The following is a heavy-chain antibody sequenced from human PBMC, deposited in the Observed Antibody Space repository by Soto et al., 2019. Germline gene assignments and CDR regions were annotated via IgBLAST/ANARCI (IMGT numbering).Heavy chain of an antibody. CDR2: IYYSGST. V-gene: IGHV4-59*01. J-gene: IGHJ6*02. CDR3: ARDRPDSYGYDYYYGMDV. D-gene: IGHD5-18*01. Sequence: SETLSLTCTVSGGSISSYYWSWIRQPPGKGLEWIGYIYYSGSTNYNPSLKSRVTISVDTSKNQFSLKLSSVTAADTAVYYCARDRPDSYGYDYYYGMDVWGQGTTVTVSS. CDR1: GGSISSYY.